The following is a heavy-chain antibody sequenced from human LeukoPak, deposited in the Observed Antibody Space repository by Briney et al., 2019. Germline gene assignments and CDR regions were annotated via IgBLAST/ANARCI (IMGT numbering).Heavy chain of an antibody. CDR1: GGSISSYY. D-gene: IGHD5-18*01. J-gene: IGHJ6*03. V-gene: IGHV4-59*01. CDR3: ARTTEGGYTYDYFYYYYMDV. Sequence: SETLSLTCTVSGGSISSYYWSWIRQPPGKGLEWIGDIYYSGSTNYNPSLKSRVTISVDTSKNHFSLKLSSVTAADTAVYYCARTTEGGYTYDYFYYYYMDVWGKGTTVTISS. CDR2: IYYSGST.